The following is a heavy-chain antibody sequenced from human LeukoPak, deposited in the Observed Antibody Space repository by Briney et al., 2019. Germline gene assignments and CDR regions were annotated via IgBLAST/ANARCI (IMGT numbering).Heavy chain of an antibody. CDR1: GGSISSSY. Sequence: PSETLSLTCTVSGGSISSSYWSWIRQPPGKGLEWIGYIDYSGGTNHSPSLKSRVTISVDTSTSKNQFSLKLISVTAADTAVYYCARDIGGSYYFHYWGQGTLVTVSS. V-gene: IGHV4-59*01. CDR3: ARDIGGSYYFHY. D-gene: IGHD1-26*01. CDR2: IDYSGGT. J-gene: IGHJ4*02.